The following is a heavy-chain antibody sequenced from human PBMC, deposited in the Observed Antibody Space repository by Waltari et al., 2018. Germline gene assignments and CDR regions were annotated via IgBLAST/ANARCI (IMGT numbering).Heavy chain of an antibody. V-gene: IGHV3-43*02. D-gene: IGHD6-19*01. Sequence: EVQLVESGGGVVQPGGSLRLSCAASGFPFDDFAMHWVRQAPGKGLEWLTYISGDSSTIHYADSVKGRFTISRDNSKNSLYLQMNSLRAEDTAFYYCAKDLYNSGWNWFDPWGQGTLVIVSS. J-gene: IGHJ5*02. CDR2: ISGDSSTI. CDR1: GFPFDDFA. CDR3: AKDLYNSGWNWFDP.